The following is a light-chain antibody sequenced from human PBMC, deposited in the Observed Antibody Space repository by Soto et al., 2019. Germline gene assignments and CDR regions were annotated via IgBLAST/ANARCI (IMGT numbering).Light chain of an antibody. V-gene: IGKV1-9*01. Sequence: DIQLTQSPSFLSASVGDRVTITCRASQVISSYLAWYQQKPGTAPKLLIFPASTLQSGVPSRFSGSGSGTEFTLTINSLQPEDFATYFCQQVNSYPITFGQGTRLEIK. CDR3: QQVNSYPIT. J-gene: IGKJ5*01. CDR1: QVISSY. CDR2: PAS.